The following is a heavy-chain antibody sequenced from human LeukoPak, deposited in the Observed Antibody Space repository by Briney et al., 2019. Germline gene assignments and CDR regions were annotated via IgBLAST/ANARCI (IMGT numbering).Heavy chain of an antibody. V-gene: IGHV3-7*03. CDR1: GFTFSSYW. D-gene: IGHD5-12*01. J-gene: IGHJ4*02. Sequence: GRSLRLSCAASGFTFSSYWMSWVRQAPGKGLEWVANIKQDGSEKYYVDSVKGRFTISRDNAKNSLYLQMNSLRAEDTAVYYCARYLLYSGYDSFDHWGQGTLVTVSS. CDR3: ARYLLYSGYDSFDH. CDR2: IKQDGSEK.